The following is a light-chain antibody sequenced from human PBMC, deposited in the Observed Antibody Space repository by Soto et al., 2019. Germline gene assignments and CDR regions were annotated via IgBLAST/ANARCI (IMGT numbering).Light chain of an antibody. J-gene: IGKJ4*01. CDR1: QSVKSS. Sequence: EIMMTQSPATLSVSPGERATLSCRASQSVKSSLAWYQQKPGQAPRLLIYGASTRATGIPDRFSGSGSGTDFTLTISRLEPEDFAVYYCQQYDNSPLTFGGGTKVDIK. CDR3: QQYDNSPLT. V-gene: IGKV3D-15*01. CDR2: GAS.